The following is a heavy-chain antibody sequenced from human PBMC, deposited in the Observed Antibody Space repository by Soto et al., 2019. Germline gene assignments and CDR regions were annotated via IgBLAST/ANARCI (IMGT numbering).Heavy chain of an antibody. CDR1: GYTLTELS. V-gene: IGHV1-24*01. CDR3: ATGGYLQCSGGSCYYYYYYMDV. J-gene: IGHJ6*03. D-gene: IGHD2-15*01. Sequence: ASVKVSCKVSGYTLTELSMHWVRQAPGKGLEWMGGFDPEDGETIYAQKFQGRVTMTEDTSTDTAYMELSSLRSEDTAVYYCATGGYLQCSGGSCYYYYYYMDVWGKGTTVTVSS. CDR2: FDPEDGET.